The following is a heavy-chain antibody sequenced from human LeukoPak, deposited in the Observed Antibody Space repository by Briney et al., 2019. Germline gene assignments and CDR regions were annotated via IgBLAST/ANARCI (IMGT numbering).Heavy chain of an antibody. CDR3: AKLPYNYDSSGSYYTDGFDM. D-gene: IGHD3-22*01. J-gene: IGHJ3*02. Sequence: GGSLRLSCAASGLTFSNYAVSWVRQAPGKGLEWVSTLSNSGGITYYADSVKGRFTISRDNSKNTLYLLMNSLRAEDTAVYYCAKLPYNYDSSGSYYTDGFDMWGQGTMVTVSS. CDR2: LSNSGGIT. CDR1: GLTFSNYA. V-gene: IGHV3-23*01.